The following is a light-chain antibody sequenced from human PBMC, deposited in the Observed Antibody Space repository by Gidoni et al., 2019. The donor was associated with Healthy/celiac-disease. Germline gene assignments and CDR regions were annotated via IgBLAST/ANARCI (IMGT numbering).Light chain of an antibody. J-gene: IGLJ3*02. CDR1: ISNIGSNS. CDR3: AAWDNSLSGRE. CDR2: RNN. Sequence: QSVLTQPPSASGTPGQRVTIACSGSISNIGSNSVSWYQQLPGTAPKVLIYRNNQRPSGVPDRFSGSKSGTSASLAISGLRSEDEADYYCAAWDNSLSGREFGGGTKLTVL. V-gene: IGLV1-47*01.